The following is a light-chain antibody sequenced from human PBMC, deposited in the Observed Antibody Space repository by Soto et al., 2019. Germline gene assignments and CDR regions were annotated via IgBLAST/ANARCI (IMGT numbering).Light chain of an antibody. Sequence: DIQMTQSPSTLSGSVGDRFTITCRASQSISSLLAWYQQKPGKAPKLLIYDASSLESGVPSRFSGSGSGTEFTLTISSLQPDDFATFYCQQYSTYSRAFGQGTKVDIK. CDR1: QSISSL. V-gene: IGKV1-5*01. CDR2: DAS. J-gene: IGKJ1*01. CDR3: QQYSTYSRA.